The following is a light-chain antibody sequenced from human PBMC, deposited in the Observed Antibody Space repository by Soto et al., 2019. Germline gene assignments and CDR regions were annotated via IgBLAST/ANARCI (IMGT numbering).Light chain of an antibody. Sequence: QTVVTQEPSISVSPGGTVTLTCGLSSGSVSTSHSPSWYQQIHGQPPRTLMYSTNTRSYGVPDRFSGSIVGNKAALTITGARTEEESDYYCVVYMGVGIDCAFGGGTKLTVL. J-gene: IGLJ3*02. CDR3: VVYMGVGIDCA. V-gene: IGLV8-61*01. CDR2: STN. CDR1: SGSVSTSHS.